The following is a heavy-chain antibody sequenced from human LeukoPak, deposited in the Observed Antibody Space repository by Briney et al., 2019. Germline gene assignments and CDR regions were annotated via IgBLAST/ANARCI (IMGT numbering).Heavy chain of an antibody. D-gene: IGHD3-10*01. CDR3: ARAQLLWFGELSDYMGDY. V-gene: IGHV3-30-3*01. Sequence: GRSLRLSCAASGFTFGSYAMHWVRQAPGKGLEWVAVISYDGSNKYYADSVKGRFTISRDNSKNTLYLQMNSLRAEDTAVYYCARAQLLWFGELSDYMGDYWGQGTLVTVSS. CDR1: GFTFGSYA. J-gene: IGHJ4*02. CDR2: ISYDGSNK.